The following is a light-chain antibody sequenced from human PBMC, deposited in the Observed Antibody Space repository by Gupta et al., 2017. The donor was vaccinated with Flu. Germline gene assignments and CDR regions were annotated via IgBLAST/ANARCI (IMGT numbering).Light chain of an antibody. CDR2: GAS. Sequence: EIVMTQSPATLSVSPGERATPSCRASQSVSSNLAWYQLKPGQAPRLLIYGASTRATGIPARFSGSGSGTEFTLTISGLQSEDFAVYYCQQYNNWPDTFGQGTKLEIK. CDR1: QSVSSN. J-gene: IGKJ2*01. V-gene: IGKV3-15*01. CDR3: QQYNNWPDT.